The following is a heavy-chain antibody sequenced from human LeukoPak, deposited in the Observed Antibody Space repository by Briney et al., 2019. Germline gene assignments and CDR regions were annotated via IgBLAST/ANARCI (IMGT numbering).Heavy chain of an antibody. CDR3: ARLGNQWDLRLEY. CDR2: MHTSGST. J-gene: IGHJ4*02. Sequence: KPSETLSLTCAVSGGSISTYVWTWIRQPAGKGLQWIGHMHTSGSTNYNPSLKSRVTMSSDTSKNQFSLRLSSVTAADTAVYYCARLGNQWDLRLEYWGQGTLVTVSS. CDR1: GGSISTYV. V-gene: IGHV4-4*07. D-gene: IGHD1-26*01.